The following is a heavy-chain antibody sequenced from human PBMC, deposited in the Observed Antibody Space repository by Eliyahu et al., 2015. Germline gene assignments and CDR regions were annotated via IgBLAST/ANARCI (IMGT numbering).Heavy chain of an antibody. J-gene: IGHJ4*02. D-gene: IGHD6-19*01. CDR2: ISNDESNK. CDR3: ARERHSSGRAGCFDY. CDR1: KFTLSSSH. V-gene: IGHV3-30*01. Sequence: LRLSCAASKFTLSSSHMHWVRQTPGKGLEWVGLISNDESNKVYADSVKARFTISRDNSKNTLYLQMDSLRIEDTALYYCARERHSSGRAGCFDYWGQGTLVTVSS.